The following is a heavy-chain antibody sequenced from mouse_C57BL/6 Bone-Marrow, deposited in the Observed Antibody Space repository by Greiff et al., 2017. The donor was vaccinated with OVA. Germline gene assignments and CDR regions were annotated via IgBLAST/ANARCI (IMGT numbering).Heavy chain of an antibody. CDR2: FYPGSGSI. CDR3: ARHDYDYDPWFAY. D-gene: IGHD2-4*01. Sequence: QVQLKQSGAELVKPGASVKLSCKASGYTFTEYTIHWVKQRSGQGLEWIGWFYPGSGSIKYNEKSKDKATLTADKSSSTVYMELSRLTSEDSAVYFCARHDYDYDPWFAYWGQGTLVTVSA. J-gene: IGHJ3*01. V-gene: IGHV1-62-2*01. CDR1: GYTFTEYT.